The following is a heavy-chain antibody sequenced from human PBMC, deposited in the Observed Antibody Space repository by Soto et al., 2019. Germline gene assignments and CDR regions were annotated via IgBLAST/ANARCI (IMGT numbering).Heavy chain of an antibody. D-gene: IGHD2-15*01. V-gene: IGHV1-69*01. Sequence: QVQLVQSGTEVKKPGSSVKVSCKASGGSLSTNPISWVRQAPGQGLEWMGGTGSGTGPGNHAQKLQGRLTVTADQSKSSVYMELTNLSSDDTAVYYCARRHSGGFFRFLDSWGQGTLVTVSS. CDR2: TGSGTGPG. CDR1: GGSLSTNP. J-gene: IGHJ4*02. CDR3: ARRHSGGFFRFLDS.